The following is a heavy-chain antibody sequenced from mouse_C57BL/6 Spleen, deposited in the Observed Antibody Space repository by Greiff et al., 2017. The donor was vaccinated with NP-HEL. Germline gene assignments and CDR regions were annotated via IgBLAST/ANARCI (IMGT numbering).Heavy chain of an antibody. CDR2: IYPGDGDT. CDR1: GYAFSSSW. V-gene: IGHV1-82*01. Sequence: QVQLKQSGPELVKPGASVKISCKASGYAFSSSWMNWVKQRPGKGLEWIGRIYPGDGDTNYNGKFKGKATLTADKSSSTAYMQLSSLTSEYSAVYFCAREDYYGSSHWYVDVWGTGTTVTVSS. D-gene: IGHD1-1*01. CDR3: AREDYYGSSHWYVDV. J-gene: IGHJ1*03.